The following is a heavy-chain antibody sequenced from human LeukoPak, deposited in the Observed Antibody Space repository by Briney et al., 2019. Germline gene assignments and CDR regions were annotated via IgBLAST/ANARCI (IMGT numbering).Heavy chain of an antibody. J-gene: IGHJ3*02. CDR1: GFTFSSYA. CDR3: AKDDDFWSGYYGLDAFDI. Sequence: PGGSLRLSCAASGFTFSSYAMSWVRQAPGKGLEWVSAISGSGGSTYYADSVKGRYTISRDNSKNTLHLQMNSLRAEDTAVYYCAKDDDFWSGYYGLDAFDIWGQGTMVTVSS. CDR2: ISGSGGST. D-gene: IGHD3-3*01. V-gene: IGHV3-23*01.